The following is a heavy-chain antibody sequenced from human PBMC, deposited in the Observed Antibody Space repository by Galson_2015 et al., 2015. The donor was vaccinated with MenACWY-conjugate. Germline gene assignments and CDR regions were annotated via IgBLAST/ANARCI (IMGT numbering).Heavy chain of an antibody. D-gene: IGHD5-18*01. CDR2: ISSSSSTI. V-gene: IGHV3-48*02. CDR1: GFTFSSYR. CDR3: ARDPTAMATNWFDP. J-gene: IGHJ5*02. Sequence: SLRLSCAASGFTFSSYRMNWVRQAPGKGLEWVSYISSSSSTIYYADSVKGRFTISGDNAKNSLYLQMNSLRDEDTAVYYCARDPTAMATNWFDPWGQGTLVTVSS.